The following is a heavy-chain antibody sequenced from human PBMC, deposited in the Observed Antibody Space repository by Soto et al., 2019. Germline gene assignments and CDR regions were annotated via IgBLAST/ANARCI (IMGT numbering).Heavy chain of an antibody. CDR2: INPNSGGT. V-gene: IGHV1-2*02. CDR1: GYTFTGYY. CDR3: ARYGVGSPGRFDY. J-gene: IGHJ4*02. Sequence: ASVKVSCKASGYTFTGYYTHWVRQAPGQGLEWMGWINPNSGGTNYAQKFQGRVTMTRDTSISTAYMELSRLRSDDTAVYYCARYGVGSPGRFDYWGQGTLVTVSS. D-gene: IGHD1-26*01.